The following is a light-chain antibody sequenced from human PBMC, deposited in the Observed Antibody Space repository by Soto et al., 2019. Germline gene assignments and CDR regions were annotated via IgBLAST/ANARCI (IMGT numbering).Light chain of an antibody. V-gene: IGKV3-11*01. CDR1: QSVRSY. Sequence: EIVLTQSPATLSLSPGERATLSCRASQSVRSYLAWYQQKPGQAPRLLIYDASNRATGIPARFSGSGSGTDFTLTISSLEPEDFAVYYCQQRSTPITFGPGTKVDIK. J-gene: IGKJ3*01. CDR2: DAS. CDR3: QQRSTPIT.